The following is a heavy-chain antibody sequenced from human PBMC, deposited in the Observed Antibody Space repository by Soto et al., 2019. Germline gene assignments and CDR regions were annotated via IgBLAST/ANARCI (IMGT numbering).Heavy chain of an antibody. CDR1: GYTFTGYD. CDR3: ARGEGSVSYYYYFDDGIAF. CDR2: INPNSGGT. V-gene: IGHV1-2*02. D-gene: IGHD1-26*01. J-gene: IGHJ6*02. Sequence: ASVKVSCKASGYTFTGYDMHWVRQAPGQGLEWMGWINPNSGGTNHAQKFQGRVTMTRDTSISTAYMELSRLRSDDTAVYYCARGEGSVSYYYYFDDGIAFSAQRTTDSVS.